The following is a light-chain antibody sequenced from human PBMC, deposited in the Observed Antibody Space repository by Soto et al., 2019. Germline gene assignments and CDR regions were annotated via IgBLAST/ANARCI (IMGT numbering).Light chain of an antibody. J-gene: IGKJ1*01. V-gene: IGKV3-20*01. CDR1: QSVSSSY. CDR2: GAS. Sequence: DIVLTQSSGTLSLSPGERATLSCRASQSVSSSYLAWYQQKPGQAPRLLIYGASSRATGIPDRFSGSGSGTDFTLTISRLEPEDFAVYYCQQYGSSPGTFGQRTKVEIK. CDR3: QQYGSSPGT.